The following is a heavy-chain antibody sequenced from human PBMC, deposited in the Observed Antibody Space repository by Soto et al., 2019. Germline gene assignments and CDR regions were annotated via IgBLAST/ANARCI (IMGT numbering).Heavy chain of an antibody. CDR1: GETVCGYY. Sequence: SETMSLTCAVYGETVCGYYWSWIRQPPGKGLEWIGEINHRGSTNYNPSLKSRVTISVDTSKNQFSLKLSSVTAADTAVYYCARGGNTGYVDWGQGTLVTVSS. J-gene: IGHJ4*02. D-gene: IGHD5-12*01. CDR2: INHRGST. V-gene: IGHV4-34*01. CDR3: ARGGNTGYVD.